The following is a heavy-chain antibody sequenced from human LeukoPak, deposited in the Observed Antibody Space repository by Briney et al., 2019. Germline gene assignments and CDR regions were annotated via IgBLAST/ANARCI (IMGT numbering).Heavy chain of an antibody. Sequence: GGSLRLSCAASGFIFSSYWMSWVRQAPGKGLEWVANIKQDGSEKYYVDSVKGRFTISRDNAKNSLYLQMNSLRAEDTAVYYCARSPGQWLSDYFDYWGQGTLVTVSS. J-gene: IGHJ4*02. CDR1: GFIFSSYW. V-gene: IGHV3-7*01. CDR3: ARSPGQWLSDYFDY. CDR2: IKQDGSEK. D-gene: IGHD6-19*01.